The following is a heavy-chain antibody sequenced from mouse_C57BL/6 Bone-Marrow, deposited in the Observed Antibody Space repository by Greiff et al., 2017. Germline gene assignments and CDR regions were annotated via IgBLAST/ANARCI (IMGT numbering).Heavy chain of an antibody. CDR2: ISYSGST. Sequence: EVQVVESGPGLAKPSQTLSLTCSVTGYSITSDYWNRIRKFPGNKLEYMGYISYSGSTYYNPSPKSRISITRDTSKNQYYLQLNSVTTEDTATYYCARCPVMGYPYAMDYWGQGTSVTVSS. CDR1: GYSITSDY. J-gene: IGHJ4*01. V-gene: IGHV3-8*01. CDR3: ARCPVMGYPYAMDY. D-gene: IGHD2-2*01.